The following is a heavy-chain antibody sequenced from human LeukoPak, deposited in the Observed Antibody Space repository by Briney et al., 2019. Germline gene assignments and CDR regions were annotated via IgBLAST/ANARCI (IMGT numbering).Heavy chain of an antibody. J-gene: IGHJ4*02. V-gene: IGHV1-24*01. Sequence: ASVKVSCKVSGYTLTELSMHWVRQAPGKGLEWMGGFDPEDGETIYAQKFQGRVTMTEDTSTDTAYMELSSLRFEDTAVYYCARDKQGDYVLDYWGPGTLVTVSS. D-gene: IGHD3-16*01. CDR3: ARDKQGDYVLDY. CDR1: GYTLTELS. CDR2: FDPEDGET.